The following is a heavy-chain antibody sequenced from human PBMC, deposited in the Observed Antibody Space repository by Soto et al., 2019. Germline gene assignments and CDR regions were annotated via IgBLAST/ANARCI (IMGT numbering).Heavy chain of an antibody. CDR1: GYTFTSYG. CDR2: ISAYNGNT. J-gene: IGHJ6*02. Sequence: VASVKVSCKASGYTFTSYGISWVRQAPGQGLEWMGWISAYNGNTNYAQKLQGRVTMTTDTSTSTAYMELRSLRSDDTAVYYCARATRGSKGYYGMDVWGQGTTVTVSS. D-gene: IGHD3-10*01. V-gene: IGHV1-18*01. CDR3: ARATRGSKGYYGMDV.